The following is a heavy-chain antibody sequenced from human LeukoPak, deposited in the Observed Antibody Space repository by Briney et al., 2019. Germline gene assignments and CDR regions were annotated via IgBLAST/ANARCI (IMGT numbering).Heavy chain of an antibody. CDR1: GYTFTGYY. Sequence: ASVKVSCKASGYTFTGYYMHWVRQAPGQGREWMGWINPNSGGTNYAQKFQGRVTMTRDTSISTAYMELSRLRSDDTAVYYCPRPLLRWFGDTTFDYWGQGTLVTVSS. CDR2: INPNSGGT. V-gene: IGHV1-2*02. J-gene: IGHJ4*02. D-gene: IGHD3-10*01. CDR3: PRPLLRWFGDTTFDY.